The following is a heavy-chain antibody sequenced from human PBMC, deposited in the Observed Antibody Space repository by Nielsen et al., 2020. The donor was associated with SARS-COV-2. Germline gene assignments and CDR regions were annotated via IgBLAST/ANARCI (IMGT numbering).Heavy chain of an antibody. V-gene: IGHV1-3*01. Sequence: ASVKVSCKASGYTFTSYAMHWVRQAPGQRLEWMGWINAGNGNTKYSQKFQGRVTITRDTSASTAYMELSSLRSDDTAVYYCARAVGGFSSNYFDYWGQGTLVTVSS. D-gene: IGHD3-16*01. CDR1: GYTFTSYA. CDR3: ARAVGGFSSNYFDY. J-gene: IGHJ4*02. CDR2: INAGNGNT.